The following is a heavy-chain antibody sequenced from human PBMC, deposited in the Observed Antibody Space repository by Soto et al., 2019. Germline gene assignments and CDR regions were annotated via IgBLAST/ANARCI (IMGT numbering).Heavy chain of an antibody. V-gene: IGHV1-2*04. Sequence: QVQLVQSGAEVKKPGASVKVSCKASGYTFTGYYMHWARQAPGQGLEWMGWINPNSGGTNYAQKFQGWVTMTRDTSISTAYMELSRLRSDDTAVYYCARDSRKTPDYSNYYYYYGMDVWGQGTTVTVSS. CDR1: GYTFTGYY. J-gene: IGHJ6*02. D-gene: IGHD4-4*01. CDR2: INPNSGGT. CDR3: ARDSRKTPDYSNYYYYYGMDV.